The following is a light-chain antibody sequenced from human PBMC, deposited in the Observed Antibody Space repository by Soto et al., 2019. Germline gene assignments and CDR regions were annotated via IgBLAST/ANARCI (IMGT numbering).Light chain of an antibody. V-gene: IGKV3-20*01. CDR1: QSVSSSY. Sequence: EIVMPQSPAPLSLSPGQRSTLSCMASQSVSSSYLAWYQQKPGQAPRLLIYGASSRATGIPDRFSGSGSGTDFTLTISRLEPEDFAVYYCQQYGSSPWTFCQGTKVDIK. CDR3: QQYGSSPWT. J-gene: IGKJ1*01. CDR2: GAS.